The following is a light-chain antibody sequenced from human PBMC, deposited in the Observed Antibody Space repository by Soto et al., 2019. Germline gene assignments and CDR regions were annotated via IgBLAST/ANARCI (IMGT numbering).Light chain of an antibody. CDR3: SSITSSTTRV. Sequence: QSALTQPASVSGSPGQSITISCTGSSSDVGGYDYVSWYQQYPGKAPKLMIYDVSNRPSGVSNRFSGSKSGNTASLTISGLQADDEADYSCSSITSSTTRVFGTGTKVPVL. J-gene: IGLJ1*01. V-gene: IGLV2-14*01. CDR2: DVS. CDR1: SSDVGGYDY.